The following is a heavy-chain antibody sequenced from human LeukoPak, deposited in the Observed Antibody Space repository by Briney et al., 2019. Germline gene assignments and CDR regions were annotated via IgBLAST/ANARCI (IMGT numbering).Heavy chain of an antibody. CDR2: IIPILGIA. CDR1: GGTFSSYA. Sequence: SVKVSFKASGGTFSSYAISWVRQTPGQGLEWMGRIIPILGIANYAQKFQGRVTITADKSTSTAYMELSSLRSEDTAVYYCARGELGAVATFDYWGQGTLVTVSS. CDR3: ARGELGAVATFDY. J-gene: IGHJ4*02. D-gene: IGHD6-19*01. V-gene: IGHV1-69*04.